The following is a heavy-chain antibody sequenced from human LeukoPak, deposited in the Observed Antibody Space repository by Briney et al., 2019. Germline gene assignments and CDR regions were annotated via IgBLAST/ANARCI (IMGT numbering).Heavy chain of an antibody. CDR2: ISGSGGST. D-gene: IGHD6-13*01. Sequence: PGGSLRLSCAASGFTFSSYAMSWVRQAPGKGLEWVSAISGSGGSTYYADSVKGRFTISRDNSKNTLYLQMNSLRAEDTAVYYCAKVESSGWYYPLCSFDIWGQGTMVTVSS. J-gene: IGHJ3*02. V-gene: IGHV3-23*01. CDR3: AKVESSGWYYPLCSFDI. CDR1: GFTFSSYA.